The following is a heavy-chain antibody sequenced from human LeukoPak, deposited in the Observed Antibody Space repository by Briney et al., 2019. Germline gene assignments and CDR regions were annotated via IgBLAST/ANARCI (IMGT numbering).Heavy chain of an antibody. CDR3: GRVKVDWEMAKAYDY. Sequence: ASVKVSCKASGYTFTSYAMNWVRQAPGQGLEWMGWINTNTGNPTYAQGFTGRFVFSLDTSVSTAYLQISSLRAEETPVYYCGRVKVDWEMAKAYDYWGQGTLVTVSP. V-gene: IGHV7-4-1*02. CDR2: INTNTGNP. J-gene: IGHJ4*02. D-gene: IGHD5-24*01. CDR1: GYTFTSYA.